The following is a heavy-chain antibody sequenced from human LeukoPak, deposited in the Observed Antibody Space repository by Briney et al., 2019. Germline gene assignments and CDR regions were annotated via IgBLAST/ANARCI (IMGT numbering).Heavy chain of an antibody. CDR3: ARPPTYYYDSSGSGYFDY. J-gene: IGHJ4*02. CDR1: GFTFSSYA. D-gene: IGHD3-22*01. V-gene: IGHV3-30*04. Sequence: GGSLRLSCAASGFTFSSYAMHWVRQAPGKGLEWVAVISYDGSNKYYADSVKGRFTISRDNSKNTLYLQMNSLRAEDTAVYYCARPPTYYYDSSGSGYFDYWGQGTLVTVSS. CDR2: ISYDGSNK.